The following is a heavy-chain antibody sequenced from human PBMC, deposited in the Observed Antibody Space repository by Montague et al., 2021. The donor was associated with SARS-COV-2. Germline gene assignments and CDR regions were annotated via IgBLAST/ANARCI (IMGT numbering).Heavy chain of an antibody. V-gene: IGHV3-30*04. CDR2: ISYDGTKA. J-gene: IGHJ3*01. CDR1: GFTLTSGFSFSYST. CDR3: ARESDSSAYYAFDV. Sequence: SLRLSCAASGFTLTSGFSFSYSTMHWVRQAPGKGLEWLAVISYDGTKAYWADSVKGRFTISRDNSKNTLYLQMNGLRPEDTAVYYCARESDSSAYYAFDVWGQGTMVTVSS. D-gene: IGHD3-22*01.